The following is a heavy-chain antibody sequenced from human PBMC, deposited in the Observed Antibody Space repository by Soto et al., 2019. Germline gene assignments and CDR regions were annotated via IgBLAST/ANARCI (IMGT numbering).Heavy chain of an antibody. CDR1: GFTFSAYA. CDR2: ISSDGRPT. Sequence: QPGGSLRLSCSVSGFTFSAYAMHWVRQAPGKGLEYVSSISSDGRPTYYADSVRGRFTISRDNSKNTLYPQMSSLKAEDTAVYYCVKDRYVDYWGQGTLVTVSS. V-gene: IGHV3-64D*06. CDR3: VKDRYVDY. J-gene: IGHJ4*02.